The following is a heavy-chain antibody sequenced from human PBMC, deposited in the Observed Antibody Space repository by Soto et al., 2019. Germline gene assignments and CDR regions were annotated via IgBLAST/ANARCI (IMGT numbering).Heavy chain of an antibody. V-gene: IGHV1-69*01. CDR3: ARGQRGVLIVYAIPFEY. Sequence: QVQLVQSGAEVKKPGSSVKVSCKASGGTFSSYAISWVRQAPGQGLEWMGGIIPIFGTANYAQKFQGRVTINADDSTSTAYMELSSLRCEDTAVYYCARGQRGVLIVYAIPFEYWGQGTLVTVSS. J-gene: IGHJ4*02. CDR1: GGTFSSYA. D-gene: IGHD2-8*01. CDR2: IIPIFGTA.